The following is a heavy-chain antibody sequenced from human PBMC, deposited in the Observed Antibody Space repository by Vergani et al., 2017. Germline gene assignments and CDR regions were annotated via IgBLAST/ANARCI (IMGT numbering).Heavy chain of an antibody. V-gene: IGHV3-21*02. CDR2: ISSGSSYI. Sequence: EVQLLESGGDLVQPGGSLRLSCAASGFTFNHYAMNWVRQAPGKGLEWVSSISSGSSYIYYADSVKVRFTISRDNAKNSLYLQMNSLRAEDTAVYYCARDLTRYSTASRRYFDYWGQGTLVTVSS. D-gene: IGHD5-12*01. J-gene: IGHJ4*02. CDR3: ARDLTRYSTASRRYFDY. CDR1: GFTFNHYA.